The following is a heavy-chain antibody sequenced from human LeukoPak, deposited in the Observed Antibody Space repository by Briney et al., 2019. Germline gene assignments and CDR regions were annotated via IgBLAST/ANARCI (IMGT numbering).Heavy chain of an antibody. Sequence: GGSLRLSCAASGFTFSNYGMHWVRQAPGKGLEWVIVVSNDGGTKYYSDSVKGRFTISRDNSENTLYLQMNSLRTEDTAVYYCAREGLGPSFSAWFDPWGQGTLVTVSS. V-gene: IGHV3-30*03. CDR1: GFTFSNYG. J-gene: IGHJ5*02. CDR3: AREGLGPSFSAWFDP. CDR2: VSNDGGTK. D-gene: IGHD3/OR15-3a*01.